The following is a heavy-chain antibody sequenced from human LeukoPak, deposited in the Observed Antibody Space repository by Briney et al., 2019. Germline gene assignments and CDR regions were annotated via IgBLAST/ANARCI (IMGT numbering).Heavy chain of an antibody. CDR1: GFTFSSNW. D-gene: IGHD5-24*01. CDR2: ISYDGSNK. CDR3: AKARQRWPSGG. V-gene: IGHV3-30*18. Sequence: GGSLRLSCAASGFTFSSNWMTWVRQAPGKGLEWVAVISYDGSNKYYADSVKGRFTISRDNSKNTLYLQMNSLRAEDTAVYYCAKARQRWPSGGWGQGTLVTVSS. J-gene: IGHJ4*02.